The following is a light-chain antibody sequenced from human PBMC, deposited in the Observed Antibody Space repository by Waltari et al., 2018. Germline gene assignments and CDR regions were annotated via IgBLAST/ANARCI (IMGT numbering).Light chain of an antibody. J-gene: IGKJ1*01. V-gene: IGKV2D-29*01. CDR2: EVS. Sequence: EIVMTQTPLSLSVTHGQPASISCRSSQSLLNIDGKTYLYWYVQKPGQPSQLLIHEVSNRFSGVPDRLSGSGSGTDFTLKISRVEAEDVGVYYCMQSTQLPLAFGQGTKVEIK. CDR1: QSLLNIDGKTY. CDR3: MQSTQLPLA.